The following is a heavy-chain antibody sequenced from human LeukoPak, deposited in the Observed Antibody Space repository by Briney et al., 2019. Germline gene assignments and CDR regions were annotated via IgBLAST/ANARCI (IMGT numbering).Heavy chain of an antibody. CDR1: GGTFSSYA. D-gene: IGHD1-14*01. J-gene: IGHJ4*02. CDR2: IIPIFGTA. CDR3: ARDGMEPRYYFDY. V-gene: IGHV1-69*05. Sequence: GSSVKVSCKASGGTFSSYAISWVRQAPGQGLEWMGWIIPIFGTANYAQKFQGRVTITTDESTSTAYMELSSLRSEDTAVYYCARDGMEPRYYFDYWGQGTLVTVSS.